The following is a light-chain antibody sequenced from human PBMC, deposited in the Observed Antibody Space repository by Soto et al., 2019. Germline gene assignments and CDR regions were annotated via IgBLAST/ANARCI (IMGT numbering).Light chain of an antibody. CDR3: QQYGNSPYT. CDR1: QTVTTY. CDR2: GAF. J-gene: IGKJ2*01. Sequence: EIVLTQSPGTLSLSPGERATLSCRASQTVTTYLAWYQQTPGQAPRLLIYGAFNRATGIPDRFSGSGSGTDFTLTISRLEPEDFAVYYCQQYGNSPYTFGQGTKVGIK. V-gene: IGKV3-20*01.